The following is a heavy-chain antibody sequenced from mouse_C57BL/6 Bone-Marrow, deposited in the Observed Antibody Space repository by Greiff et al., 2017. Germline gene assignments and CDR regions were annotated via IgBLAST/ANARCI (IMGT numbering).Heavy chain of an antibody. V-gene: IGHV5-2*01. Sequence: EVQVVESGGGLVQPGESLKLSCESNEYEFPSHDMSWVRKTPEKRPELVAAINSDGGSTYYPDTMERRFIISRDNTKKTLYLQMSSLRSEDTALYYCANKSYYYGSSYFDYWGQGTTLTVSS. CDR3: ANKSYYYGSSYFDY. D-gene: IGHD1-1*01. CDR1: EYEFPSHD. J-gene: IGHJ2*01. CDR2: INSDGGST.